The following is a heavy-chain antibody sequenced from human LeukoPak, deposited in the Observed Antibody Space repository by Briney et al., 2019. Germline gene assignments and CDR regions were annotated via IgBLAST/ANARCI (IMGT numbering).Heavy chain of an antibody. CDR3: AKDRYSRGYFD. Sequence: GGSLRLSCAASGFTFSNYNMNWVRQAPGKGLEWLSAISGSGGSTYYADSIQGRFTISRDNSKNTLYLQMNSLRAEDTAIYYCAKDRYSRGYFDWGQGTLVTVSS. D-gene: IGHD3-22*01. V-gene: IGHV3-23*01. CDR1: GFTFSNYN. CDR2: ISGSGGST. J-gene: IGHJ4*02.